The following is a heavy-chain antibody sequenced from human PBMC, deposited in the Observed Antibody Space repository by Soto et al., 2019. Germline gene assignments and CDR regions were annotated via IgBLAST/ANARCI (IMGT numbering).Heavy chain of an antibody. Sequence: ASVKVSCKASGYTFTSYAMHWVRQAPGQRLEWMGWINAGNGNTKYSQKFQGRVTLTRDTSASTAYMELRSLRSDDTAVYYCAREPPDYYDSSGYNWFDPWGQGALVTVSS. CDR1: GYTFTSYA. D-gene: IGHD3-22*01. V-gene: IGHV1-3*01. CDR2: INAGNGNT. CDR3: AREPPDYYDSSGYNWFDP. J-gene: IGHJ5*02.